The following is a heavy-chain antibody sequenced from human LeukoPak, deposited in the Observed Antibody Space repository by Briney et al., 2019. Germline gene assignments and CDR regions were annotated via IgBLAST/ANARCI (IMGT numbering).Heavy chain of an antibody. V-gene: IGHV3-21*01. CDR1: GFTFSSYA. Sequence: GGSLRLSCAASGFTFSSYAMSWVRQAPGKGLEWVSSISSSSSYIYYADSVKGRFTISRDNAKNSLYLQMNSLRAEDTAVYYCAREFWSGYPDYWGQGTLVTVSS. J-gene: IGHJ4*02. CDR2: ISSSSSYI. CDR3: AREFWSGYPDY. D-gene: IGHD3-3*01.